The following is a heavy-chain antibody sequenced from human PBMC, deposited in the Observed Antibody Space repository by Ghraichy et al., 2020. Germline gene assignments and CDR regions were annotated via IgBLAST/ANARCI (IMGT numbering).Heavy chain of an antibody. CDR2: IGTAGDT. V-gene: IGHV3-13*04. CDR1: GFTLRRHD. J-gene: IGHJ6*02. Sequence: GGSLRLSCAASGFTLRRHDMHWVRQTPGKRLEWVSGIGTAGDTLYADSVKGRFTISREKAKNFLYLQMNSLRDGDTAVYYCTRGGDYAYALDVWGQGTTVIVSS. CDR3: TRGGDYAYALDV.